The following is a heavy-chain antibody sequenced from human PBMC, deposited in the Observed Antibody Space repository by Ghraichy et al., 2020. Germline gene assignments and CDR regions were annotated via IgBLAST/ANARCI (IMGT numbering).Heavy chain of an antibody. CDR3: ARRFHRWGVGEVFDY. Sequence: SETLSLTCTVSGGSISSSSYYWGWIRQPPGKGLEWIGSIYYSGSTYYNPSLKSRVTISIDTSKNQFSLKLSSVTAADTAVYYCARRFHRWGVGEVFDYWGQGTLVTVSS. J-gene: IGHJ4*02. V-gene: IGHV4-39*01. D-gene: IGHD3-16*01. CDR1: GGSISSSSYY. CDR2: IYYSGST.